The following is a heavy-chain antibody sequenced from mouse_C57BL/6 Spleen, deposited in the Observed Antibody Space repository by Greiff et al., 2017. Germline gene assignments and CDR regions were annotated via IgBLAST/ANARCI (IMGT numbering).Heavy chain of an antibody. CDR1: GFTFSAYG. J-gene: IGHJ4*01. V-gene: IGHV5-17*01. CDR2: ISSGSSTI. Sequence: DVKLVESGGGLVKPGGSLKLSCAASGFTFSAYGMHWVRQAPEKGLEWVAYISSGSSTIYYADTVKGSFTITRDNAKNTLFLHLTTLRSEDTAMYYSARRDYYAMDDWGKGTSVTVSS. CDR3: ARRDYYAMDD.